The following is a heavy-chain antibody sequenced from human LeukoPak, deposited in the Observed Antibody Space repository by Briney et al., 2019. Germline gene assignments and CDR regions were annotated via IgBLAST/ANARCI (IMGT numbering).Heavy chain of an antibody. CDR3: ARAFWGSGIDY. J-gene: IGHJ4*02. D-gene: IGHD3-16*01. CDR2: IYYSGST. V-gene: IGHV4-59*01. Sequence: SETLSLTCTVSGGSISSYYWSWIRQPPGKGLEWIGYIYYSGSTNYNPSLKSRVTISVDTSKNQFSLKLSSVTAADTAVYYCARAFWGSGIDYWGQGTLVTVSS. CDR1: GGSISSYY.